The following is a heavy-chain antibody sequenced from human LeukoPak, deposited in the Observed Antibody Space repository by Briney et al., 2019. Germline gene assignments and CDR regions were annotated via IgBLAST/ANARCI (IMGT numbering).Heavy chain of an antibody. V-gene: IGHV3-21*01. D-gene: IGHD6-19*01. CDR2: ISSSKSYI. CDR3: ARDSSGPHFDY. CDR1: GFTFSSNV. Sequence: PGGSLRLSCAASGFTFSSNVMIWVRQAPGKGLEWVSSISSSKSYIYYADSVKGRFTISRDNAKNSLYLQMNSLRAEDTAVYYCARDSSGPHFDYWGQGTLVTVSS. J-gene: IGHJ4*02.